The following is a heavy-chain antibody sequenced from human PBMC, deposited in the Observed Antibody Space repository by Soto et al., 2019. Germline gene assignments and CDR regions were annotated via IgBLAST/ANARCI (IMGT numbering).Heavy chain of an antibody. V-gene: IGHV1-3*01. CDR1: GYTFTSYA. CDR2: INAGNGNT. J-gene: IGHJ4*02. CDR3: ARDLDATVDFDY. Sequence: ASVKVSCKASGYTFTSYAMHWVRQAPGQRLEWMGWINAGNGNTKYSQKFQGRVTITRDTSASTAYMELSSLRSEDTAVYYCARDLDATVDFDYWGQGTLVTVPS. D-gene: IGHD4-17*01.